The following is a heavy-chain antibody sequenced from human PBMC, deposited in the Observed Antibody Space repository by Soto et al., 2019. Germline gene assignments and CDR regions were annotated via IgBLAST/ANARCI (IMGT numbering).Heavy chain of an antibody. D-gene: IGHD5-12*01. Sequence: GGSLRLSCAASGFTFSSYAMSWVRQAPGKGLEWVSSISGSGDRTYYADSVKGRFIISRDNSKNTLYVQMNSLRAEDTAVYYCAKVKTWTYLDFWGQGSLVTFSS. CDR2: ISGSGDRT. CDR3: AKVKTWTYLDF. J-gene: IGHJ4*02. V-gene: IGHV3-23*01. CDR1: GFTFSSYA.